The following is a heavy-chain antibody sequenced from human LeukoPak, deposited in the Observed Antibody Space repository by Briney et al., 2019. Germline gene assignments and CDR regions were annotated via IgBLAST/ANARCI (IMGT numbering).Heavy chain of an antibody. CDR1: GFTFDDYA. J-gene: IGHJ2*01. Sequence: GRSLRLSCAASGFTFDDYAMHWVRQAPGKGLEWVSGISWNSGSIGYADFVKGRFTISRDNAKNSLYLQMNSLRAEDMALYYCAKADLMTTKYFDLWGRGTLVTVSS. V-gene: IGHV3-9*03. D-gene: IGHD4-17*01. CDR3: AKADLMTTKYFDL. CDR2: ISWNSGSI.